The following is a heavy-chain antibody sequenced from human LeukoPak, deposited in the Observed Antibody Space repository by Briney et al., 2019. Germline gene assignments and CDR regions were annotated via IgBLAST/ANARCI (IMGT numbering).Heavy chain of an antibody. CDR3: ARIGYSSSSFDY. CDR1: GFTFINYW. V-gene: IGHV3-7*03. D-gene: IGHD6-6*01. J-gene: IGHJ4*02. Sequence: GGSLRLSCAASGFTFINYWMSWVRQAPGKGLEWVANMKQDGSVKYYVDSMKGRFTISRDNAKNSLYLQMNGLRAEDTAVYFCARIGYSSSSFDYWGQGVLVTVYS. CDR2: MKQDGSVK.